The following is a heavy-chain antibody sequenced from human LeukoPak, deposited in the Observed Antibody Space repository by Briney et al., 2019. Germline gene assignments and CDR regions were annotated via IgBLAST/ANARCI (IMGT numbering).Heavy chain of an antibody. CDR3: ARDAARDSSGYYYDY. Sequence: GGSLRLSCAASGFTFSSYSMNWVRQAPGKGLEWVSYISSSSSTIYYADSVEGRFTISRDNAKNSLYLQMNSLRAEDTAVYYCARDAARDSSGYYYDYWGQGTLVTVSS. D-gene: IGHD3-22*01. CDR2: ISSSSSTI. J-gene: IGHJ4*02. CDR1: GFTFSSYS. V-gene: IGHV3-48*01.